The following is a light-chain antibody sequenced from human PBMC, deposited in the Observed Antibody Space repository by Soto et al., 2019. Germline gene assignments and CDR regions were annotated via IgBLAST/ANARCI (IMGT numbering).Light chain of an antibody. CDR2: GAS. V-gene: IGKV1-39*01. Sequence: DIQMTQSPSSLSAYVGDSVTITCRASQNIDKYIHWYRHRQGEAPKFLIYGASRLQSGVPSRVTGSGSRTDFTLTITGLQPDDFATYFCQNYENYRWTFDQGTKVDIK. J-gene: IGKJ1*01. CDR1: QNIDKY. CDR3: QNYENYRWT.